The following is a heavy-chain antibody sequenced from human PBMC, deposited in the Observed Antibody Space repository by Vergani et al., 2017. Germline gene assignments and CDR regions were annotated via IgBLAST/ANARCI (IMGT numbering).Heavy chain of an antibody. D-gene: IGHD1-7*01. Sequence: QVQLVETGGGVVQPGGSLRLYCATSGFSFNTYGAHWVRQAPGKGLEWVAFIGYDGRIKYNVDSVKGRFTISRDTSKKTLSLQMRGLRADDTAVYYCARGYNWNYGWMCVFDIWGQGTMVTVSS. J-gene: IGHJ3*02. CDR2: IGYDGRIK. CDR3: ARGYNWNYGWMCVFDI. V-gene: IGHV3-30*02. CDR1: GFSFNTYG.